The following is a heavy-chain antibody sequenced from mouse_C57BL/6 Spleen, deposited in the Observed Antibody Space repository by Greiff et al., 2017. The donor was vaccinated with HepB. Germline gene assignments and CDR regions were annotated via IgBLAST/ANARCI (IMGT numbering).Heavy chain of an antibody. CDR1: GYTFTSYW. CDR2: IYPSDSET. Sequence: VQLQQPGAELVRPGSSVKLSCKASGYTFTSYWMDWVKQRPGQGLEWIGNIYPSDSETHYNQKFKDKATLTVDKSSSTAYMQLSSLTSEDSAVYYCARRGYGSSYVFWYFDVWGTGTTVTVSS. V-gene: IGHV1-61*01. J-gene: IGHJ1*03. CDR3: ARRGYGSSYVFWYFDV. D-gene: IGHD1-1*01.